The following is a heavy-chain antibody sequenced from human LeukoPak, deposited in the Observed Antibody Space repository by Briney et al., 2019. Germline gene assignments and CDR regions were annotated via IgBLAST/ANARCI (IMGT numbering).Heavy chain of an antibody. CDR2: ISSSGSTI. CDR1: GFTFRDYY. V-gene: IGHV3-11*01. CDR3: AEAGIRDFDHSDY. J-gene: IGHJ4*02. D-gene: IGHD3-9*01. Sequence: GGSLRLSCAASGFTFRDYYMSWIRQAPGKGLEWVSYISSSGSTIYSADSVKGRFTISRDNAKNSLYLQMNSLRAEDTALYFQAEAGIRDFDHSDYWGQGTLVTVSS.